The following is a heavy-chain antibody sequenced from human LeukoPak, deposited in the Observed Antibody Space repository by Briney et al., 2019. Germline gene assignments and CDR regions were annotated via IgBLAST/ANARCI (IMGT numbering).Heavy chain of an antibody. CDR1: GFTFSSYS. V-gene: IGHV3-21*01. CDR2: ISSSSSYI. CDR3: ARDAHIVVVTAIDHDAFDI. D-gene: IGHD2-21*02. J-gene: IGHJ3*02. Sequence: GGSLRLSCAASGFTFSSYSMNWVRQAPGKGLEWVSSISSSSSYIYYADSVKGRFTISRDNAKNSLYLQMNSLRAEDTAVYYCARDAHIVVVTAIDHDAFDIWGQGTMVTVSS.